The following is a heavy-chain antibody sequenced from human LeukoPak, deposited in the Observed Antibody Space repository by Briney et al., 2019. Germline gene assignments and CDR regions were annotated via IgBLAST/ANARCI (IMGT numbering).Heavy chain of an antibody. Sequence: PSETLSLTCTVSGGSISSYYWSWIRQPPGKGLEWLGYIYYSGRTNYNPSLKSRVTISTSKNQFSLKLSSVTAADTAVYYCARNYYDSSDYEYYFDYWGQGTLVTVSS. D-gene: IGHD3-22*01. CDR2: IYYSGRT. J-gene: IGHJ4*02. V-gene: IGHV4-59*01. CDR1: GGSISSYY. CDR3: ARNYYDSSDYEYYFDY.